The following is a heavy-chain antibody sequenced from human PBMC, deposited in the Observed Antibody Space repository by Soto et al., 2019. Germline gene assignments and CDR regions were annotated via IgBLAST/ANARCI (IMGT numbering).Heavy chain of an antibody. D-gene: IGHD4-17*01. CDR3: ALPYGGYYYHGMDV. V-gene: IGHV3-72*01. CDR1: GFTFSDHY. J-gene: IGHJ6*02. CDR2: TRNKANSYTT. Sequence: EVQLVESGGGLVQPGGSLRLSCAASGFTFSDHYMDWVRQAPGKGLEWVGRTRNKANSYTTEYAASGKGRFTISRDDSKNPLYLQMNSLKTEGTAGYYCALPYGGYYYHGMDVWGQGTTVTVSS.